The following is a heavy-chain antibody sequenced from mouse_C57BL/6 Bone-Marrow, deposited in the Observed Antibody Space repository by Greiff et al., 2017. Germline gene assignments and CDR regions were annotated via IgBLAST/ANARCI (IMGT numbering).Heavy chain of an antibody. V-gene: IGHV1-64*01. J-gene: IGHJ3*01. Sequence: QVQLQQPGAELVKPGASVKLSCKASGYTFTSYWLHWVKQRPGQGLEWIGMIHPNSGSTNYNEKFKIKATLTVDKSSSTAYMQLSSLTSENSEGYYCATYYGDYLAWLTYWGQGTLVAVSA. CDR3: ATYYGDYLAWLTY. D-gene: IGHD2-13*01. CDR1: GYTFTSYW. CDR2: IHPNSGST.